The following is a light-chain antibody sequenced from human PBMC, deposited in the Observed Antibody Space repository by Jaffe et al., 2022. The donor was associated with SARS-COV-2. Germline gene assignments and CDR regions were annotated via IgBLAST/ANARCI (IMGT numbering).Light chain of an antibody. Sequence: IVLTQSPATLSLSPGERATLSCRASQSIGFFLTWFQQRPGQAPRPLIHDASNRATGVPVRFSGSGSGTDFTLTISSLEPEDFATYYCQQRFSWPLSFGGGTKLEIK. CDR1: QSIGFF. V-gene: IGKV3-11*01. J-gene: IGKJ4*01. CDR2: DAS. CDR3: QQRFSWPLS.